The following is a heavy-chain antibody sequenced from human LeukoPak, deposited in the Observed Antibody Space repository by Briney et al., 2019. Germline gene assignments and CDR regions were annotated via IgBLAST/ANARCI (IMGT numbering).Heavy chain of an antibody. J-gene: IGHJ4*02. D-gene: IGHD3-10*01. CDR1: GGSFSGYY. V-gene: IGHV4-59*01. Sequence: SETLSLTCAVYGGSFSGYYWSWIRQPPGKGLEWIGYIYYSGSTNYNPSLKSRVTISVDTSKNQFSLKLSSVTAADTAVYYCARMGYGSGSYYRDRFDYWGQGTLVTVSS. CDR2: IYYSGST. CDR3: ARMGYGSGSYYRDRFDY.